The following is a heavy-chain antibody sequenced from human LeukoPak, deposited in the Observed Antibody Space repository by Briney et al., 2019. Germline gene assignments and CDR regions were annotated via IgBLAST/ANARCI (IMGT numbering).Heavy chain of an antibody. CDR3: ARDGYQVPTTFGTFDP. CDR2: ISAGSRHI. V-gene: IGHV3-21*01. D-gene: IGHD3-3*01. CDR1: GFTFSIYT. J-gene: IGHJ5*02. Sequence: GGSLRLSCEASGFTFSIYTMNWVRQAPGKGLEWVSLISAGSRHIYYADSVGGRFTISRDDAKNSLYLQMNSLRAEDTAVYYCARDGYQVPTTFGTFDPWGQGTLVTVSS.